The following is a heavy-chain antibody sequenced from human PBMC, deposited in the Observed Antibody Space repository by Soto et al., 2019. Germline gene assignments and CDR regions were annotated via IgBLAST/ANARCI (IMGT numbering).Heavy chain of an antibody. J-gene: IGHJ5*02. CDR2: ISTYSGDT. CDR1: GYTFFTYD. CDR3: ARHHGPTTSENWFDP. D-gene: IGHD5-12*01. Sequence: QVLLVQSGVEVKTPGASVKVSCQASGYTFFTYDISWVRQAPGQGLEWMGWISTYSGDTKYAQKCQGRVTMTTDTSTTTAYLELRSPRSDDTAVYYCARHHGPTTSENWFDPWGQGTLVTVSS. V-gene: IGHV1-18*01.